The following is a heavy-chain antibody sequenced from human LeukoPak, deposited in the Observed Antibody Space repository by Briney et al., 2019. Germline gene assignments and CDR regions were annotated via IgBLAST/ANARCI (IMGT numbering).Heavy chain of an antibody. CDR1: GFTFSSYA. CDR3: AKKVGLVSAPLYYFDF. Sequence: GGSLRLSCAASGFTFSSYAMNWVRQAPGKGLEWVSAISGPAGSRDYADSVKGRFTISRDNSKNTLYLQMHSLRAEDTAIYYCAKKVGLVSAPLYYFDFWGQGTLVTVSS. D-gene: IGHD2-2*01. CDR2: ISGPAGSR. V-gene: IGHV3-23*01. J-gene: IGHJ4*02.